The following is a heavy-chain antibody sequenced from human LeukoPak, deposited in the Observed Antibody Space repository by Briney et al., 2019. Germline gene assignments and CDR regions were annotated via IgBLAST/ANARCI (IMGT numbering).Heavy chain of an antibody. CDR1: GFSLSSFQ. V-gene: IGHV3-48*03. J-gene: IGHJ5*01. CDR3: ARDGTTNRYNWFDS. Sequence: PGGSLRLSCAASGFSLSSFQMNWVRQAPGKGLEWISYISDSGTTEYYADSVKGRFTISRDNAKNSFYLQMNSLTGEDTALCYCARDGTTNRYNWFDSWGQGTLVTVSS. CDR2: ISDSGTTE. D-gene: IGHD2-8*01.